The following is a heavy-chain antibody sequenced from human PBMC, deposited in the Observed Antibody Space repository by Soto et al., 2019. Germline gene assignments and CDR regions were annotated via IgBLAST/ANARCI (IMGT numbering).Heavy chain of an antibody. D-gene: IGHD3-9*01. CDR2: VSNTATT. V-gene: IGHV4-59*01. CDR1: GASIINYY. J-gene: IGHJ3*02. Sequence: PSETLSLTCTVSGASIINYYWAWIRQSPGGGLESIGYVSNTATTTYNPSLKNRVTISVDASKSQFYLKLSSVTAADTAVYYCARALILTGYYIHDAFDIWGQGTMVTVSS. CDR3: ARALILTGYYIHDAFDI.